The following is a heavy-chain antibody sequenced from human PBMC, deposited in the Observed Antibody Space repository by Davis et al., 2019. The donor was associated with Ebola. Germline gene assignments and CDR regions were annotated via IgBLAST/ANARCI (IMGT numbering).Heavy chain of an antibody. J-gene: IGHJ6*03. Sequence: ASVKVSCKASGYTFTTYGISWVRQAPGQGLEWMGWINPNSGGTNYAQKFQGIFTMTRDTSISTAYMEMRRLRSDDTAVYYCARDHIGSMDVWGKGTTVTVSS. V-gene: IGHV1-2*02. CDR3: ARDHIGSMDV. CDR2: INPNSGGT. CDR1: GYTFTTYG.